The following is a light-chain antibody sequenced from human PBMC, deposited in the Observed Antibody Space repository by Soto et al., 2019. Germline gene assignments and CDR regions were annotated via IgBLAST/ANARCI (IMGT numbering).Light chain of an antibody. V-gene: IGKV3-20*01. CDR1: QSVSNNY. CDR2: GAS. CDR3: QQYGSSGT. Sequence: EIVLTPSPGTLSLSPGEGATLSWSASQSVSNNYLAWYQQKPGQAPRLLIYGASNRATGIPDRFSGSGSGTDFTLTISRLEPEDFAVYYCQQYGSSGTFGQGTKVDI. J-gene: IGKJ1*01.